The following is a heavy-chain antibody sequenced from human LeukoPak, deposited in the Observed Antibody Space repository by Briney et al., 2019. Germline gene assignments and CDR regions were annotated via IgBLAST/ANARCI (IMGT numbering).Heavy chain of an antibody. J-gene: IGHJ3*02. CDR3: ATPTVGTSRFDGFDI. V-gene: IGHV1-2*02. Sequence: ASVKVSCKASGYTFTGYYMHWVRQAPGLGLEWMGWINPNSGGTNYAQRFQGRVTMTRDTSISTAYMELSRLRSDDTAVYYCATPTVGTSRFDGFDIWGQGTMATVSS. D-gene: IGHD4-23*01. CDR2: INPNSGGT. CDR1: GYTFTGYY.